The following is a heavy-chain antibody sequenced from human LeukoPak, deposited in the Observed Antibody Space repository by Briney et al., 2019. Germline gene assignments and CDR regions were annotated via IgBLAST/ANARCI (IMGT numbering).Heavy chain of an antibody. CDR2: IYYSGST. CDR3: ARLLLWFGEFPFFDY. Sequence: PSETLSLTCTVSGGSISSYYWSWIRQPPGKGLEWIGYIYYSGSTNYDPSLKSRVTISVDTSKNQFSLKLSSVTAADTAVYYCARLLLWFGEFPFFDYWGQGTLVTVSS. V-gene: IGHV4-59*01. CDR1: GGSISSYY. J-gene: IGHJ4*02. D-gene: IGHD3-10*01.